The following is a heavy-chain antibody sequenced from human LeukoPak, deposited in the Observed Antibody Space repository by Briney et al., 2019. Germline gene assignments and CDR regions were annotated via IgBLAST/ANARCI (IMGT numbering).Heavy chain of an antibody. CDR3: ARAEYQLLYEGVGGYFDY. CDR1: GGSISSYY. CDR2: IYYSGST. J-gene: IGHJ4*02. Sequence: SETLFLTCTVSGGSISSYYWSWIRQPPGKGLEWIGYIYYSGSTNYNPSLKSRVTISVDTSKNQFSLKLSSVTAADTAVYYCARAEYQLLYEGVGGYFDYWGQGTLVTVSS. D-gene: IGHD2-2*02. V-gene: IGHV4-59*01.